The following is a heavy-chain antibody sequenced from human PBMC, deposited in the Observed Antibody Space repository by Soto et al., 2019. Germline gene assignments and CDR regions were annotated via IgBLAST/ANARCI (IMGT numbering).Heavy chain of an antibody. V-gene: IGHV4-59*01. D-gene: IGHD6-25*01. CDR1: GTSIGNYY. CDR2: IYYSGST. Sequence: KASETLSLTCTVSGTSIGNYYWSWIRQPPGKGLEWIGYIYYSGSTNYSPSLKSRATISVDTSKKQFSLKVKSVTAADTAVYYCASAAQVWLPFDSWGQGTLVTVSS. J-gene: IGHJ4*02. CDR3: ASAAQVWLPFDS.